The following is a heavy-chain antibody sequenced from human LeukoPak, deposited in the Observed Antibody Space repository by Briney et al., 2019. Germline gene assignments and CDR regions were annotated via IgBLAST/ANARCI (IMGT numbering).Heavy chain of an antibody. CDR2: INHRGNT. D-gene: IGHD3-16*02. CDR3: ARDPKWAFGGVVGGDFDF. CDR1: GGSFRGHY. Sequence: PSETLSLTCAVYGGSFRGHYWSWIRQPPEKGLEWIGEINHRGNTNYNPSLKSRVTISVDTSKNQFSLKLSSVTAADTAVYYCARDPKWAFGGVVGGDFDFWGHGILVTVSS. V-gene: IGHV4-34*01. J-gene: IGHJ4*01.